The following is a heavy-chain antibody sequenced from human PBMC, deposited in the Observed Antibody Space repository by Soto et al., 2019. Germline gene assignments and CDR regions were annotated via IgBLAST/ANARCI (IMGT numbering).Heavy chain of an antibody. CDR2: IYHSGST. Sequence: NPSETLSLTCAVSGGSISSGGYSWSWIRQPPGKGLEWIGYIYHSGSTYYNPSLKSRVTISVDRSKNQFSLKLSSVTAADTAVYYCARGQVVAAQHWGQGTLVT. D-gene: IGHD2-15*01. V-gene: IGHV4-30-2*01. J-gene: IGHJ4*02. CDR3: ARGQVVAAQH. CDR1: GGSISSGGYS.